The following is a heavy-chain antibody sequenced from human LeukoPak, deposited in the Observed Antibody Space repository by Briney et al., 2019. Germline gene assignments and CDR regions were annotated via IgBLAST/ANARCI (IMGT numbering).Heavy chain of an antibody. V-gene: IGHV3-53*04. D-gene: IGHD3-22*01. Sequence: GGSLRLSCAASGFTVSSNYMSWVRQAPGKGLEWVSVIYSGGSTYYADSVKGRFTISRHNSKNTLYLQMNSLRAEDTAVYYCARERALLGYDAFDIWGHGTMVTVSS. J-gene: IGHJ3*02. CDR1: GFTVSSNY. CDR2: IYSGGST. CDR3: ARERALLGYDAFDI.